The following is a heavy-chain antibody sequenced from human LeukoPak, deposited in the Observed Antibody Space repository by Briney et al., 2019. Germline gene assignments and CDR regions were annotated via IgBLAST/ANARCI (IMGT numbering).Heavy chain of an antibody. J-gene: IGHJ4*02. V-gene: IGHV3-30*04. Sequence: GGSLRLSCAASGFTFSNYIMHWVRQAPGKGLDWVAVILENGSNQYYADSVKGRFTISRDNAKTSLYLQMNSLRAEDTAVYYCARDLSGVTGYTYGRGIDYWGQGTLVTVSS. CDR2: ILENGSNQ. CDR3: ARDLSGVTGYTYGRGIDY. CDR1: GFTFSNYI. D-gene: IGHD5-18*01.